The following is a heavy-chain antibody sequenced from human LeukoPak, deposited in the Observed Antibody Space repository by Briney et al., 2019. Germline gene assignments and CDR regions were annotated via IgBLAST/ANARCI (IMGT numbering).Heavy chain of an antibody. CDR3: AREGDWFDP. Sequence: SETLSLTCTVSGGSISSYYWSWIRQPPGQGREWIGYIYYSGTTNYNPSLKSRVTISVDTSKNPFSLKLSSVTAADTAVYYCAREGDWFDPWGQGTLVTVSS. V-gene: IGHV4-59*01. CDR1: GGSISSYY. CDR2: IYYSGTT. D-gene: IGHD3-16*01. J-gene: IGHJ5*02.